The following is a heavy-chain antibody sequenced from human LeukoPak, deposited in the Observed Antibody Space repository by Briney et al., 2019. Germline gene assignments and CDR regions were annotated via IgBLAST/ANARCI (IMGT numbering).Heavy chain of an antibody. J-gene: IGHJ1*01. Sequence: SETLSLTCTVSGGSISSYYWSWIRQPPGKGLEWIGYIYYSGSTNYNPSLKSRDTISVDTSKNQFSLKLSSVTAADTAMYYCAREGNDFSAPFQHWGQGTLVTVSS. CDR2: IYYSGST. CDR1: GGSISSYY. D-gene: IGHD3-3*01. CDR3: AREGNDFSAPFQH. V-gene: IGHV4-59*01.